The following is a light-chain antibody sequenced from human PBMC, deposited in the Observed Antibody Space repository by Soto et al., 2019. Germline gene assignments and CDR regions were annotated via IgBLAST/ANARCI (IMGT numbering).Light chain of an antibody. Sequence: EIVLAHSPATLSLTPGDRATLSCGASQRGSRSYLAWYQQKPGLAPRLIIYAASTRATGIPDRFSGSGSGTDFSLTISRLEPEDFAVYYCKESGSSPIPFGQGTRLEI. V-gene: IGKV3D-20*01. CDR2: AAS. CDR3: KESGSSPIP. J-gene: IGKJ5*01. CDR1: QRGSRSY.